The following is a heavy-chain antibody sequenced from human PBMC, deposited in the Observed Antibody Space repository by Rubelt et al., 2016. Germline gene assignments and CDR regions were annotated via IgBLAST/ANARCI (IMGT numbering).Heavy chain of an antibody. V-gene: IGHV3-7*01. CDR2: IRQDGGEK. Sequence: ASGFLFSSHWMSWVRQAPGKGLEWVANIRQDGGEKKYVDSVEGRFTISRDTADNSLFLQMNSLRVEDTAVYYCVRDYDFWSGPPEADVWGKGTTVIVSS. J-gene: IGHJ6*04. CDR3: VRDYDFWSGPPEADV. CDR1: GFLFSSHW. D-gene: IGHD3-3*01.